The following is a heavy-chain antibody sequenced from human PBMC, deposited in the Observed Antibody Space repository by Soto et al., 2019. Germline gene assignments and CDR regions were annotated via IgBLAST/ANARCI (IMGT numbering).Heavy chain of an antibody. J-gene: IGHJ3*02. V-gene: IGHV3-15*01. D-gene: IGHD1-26*01. Sequence: GGSLRLSCAASGFTFSNAWMSWVRQAPGKGLEWVGRIKSKTDGGTTDYAAPVKGRFTISRDDSKNTLYLQMNSLKTEDTAVYYCTTSIVGATGAFDIWGQGTMVTVSS. CDR1: GFTFSNAW. CDR2: IKSKTDGGTT. CDR3: TTSIVGATGAFDI.